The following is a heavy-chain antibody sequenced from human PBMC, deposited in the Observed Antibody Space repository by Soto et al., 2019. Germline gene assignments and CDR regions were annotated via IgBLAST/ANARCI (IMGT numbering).Heavy chain of an antibody. Sequence: EVQVLESGGGLVQPGGSLRLSCAASGFTFSTYAMSWVRQAPGKGLEWVSGISGGGGSTYYADSVKGRFTISRDNSNNTLYLQMNSLRAEDTAVYYCAKADLLGYCTGGSCYSLDYWGQGTLVTVSS. D-gene: IGHD2-15*01. CDR2: ISGGGGST. CDR3: AKADLLGYCTGGSCYSLDY. V-gene: IGHV3-23*01. J-gene: IGHJ4*02. CDR1: GFTFSTYA.